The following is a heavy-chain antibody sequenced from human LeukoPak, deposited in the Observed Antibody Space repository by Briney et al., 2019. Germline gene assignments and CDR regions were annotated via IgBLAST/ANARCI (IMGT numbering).Heavy chain of an antibody. V-gene: IGHV1-2*02. CDR3: ARISPLCSSTSCYIFDP. J-gene: IGHJ5*02. CDR2: INPNSGGT. CDR1: GYTFTGYY. D-gene: IGHD2-2*02. Sequence: ASVKVSCKASGYTFTGYYMHWVRQAPGQGLEWMGWINPNSGGTNYAQKFQGRVTMTRDTSISTACMELSRLRSDDTAVYYCARISPLCSSTSCYIFDPWGQGTLVTVSS.